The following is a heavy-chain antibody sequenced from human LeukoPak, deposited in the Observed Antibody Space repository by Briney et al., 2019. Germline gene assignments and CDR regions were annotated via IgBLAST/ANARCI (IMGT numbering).Heavy chain of an antibody. CDR2: VIPIFSTA. V-gene: IGHV1-69*13. CDR3: ATWACTNAVCFYYFDY. D-gene: IGHD2-8*01. J-gene: IGHJ4*02. CDR1: GGTFSSYA. Sequence: ASEKVSCKASGGTFSSYAISWVRQAPVQGLEWMGGVIPIFSTANYAQKLQGRVTITADESTSTAYMELSSLRSEDTAVYYCATWACTNAVCFYYFDYWGQGTLVTVSS.